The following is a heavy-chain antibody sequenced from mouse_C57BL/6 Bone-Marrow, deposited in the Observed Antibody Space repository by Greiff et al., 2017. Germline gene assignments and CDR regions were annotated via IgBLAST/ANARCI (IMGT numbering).Heavy chain of an antibody. CDR2: IYPRSGNT. CDR1: GYTFTSYG. CDR3: ALLDY. V-gene: IGHV1-81*01. J-gene: IGHJ2*01. Sequence: QVQLQQSGAELARPGASVKLSCKASGYTFTSYGISWVKQRPGQGLEWIGEIYPRSGNTYYNEKFKGKATLTADTSSSTAYMELRSLTSEDSAVYFCALLDYWGQGTTLTVSS. D-gene: IGHD2-10*01.